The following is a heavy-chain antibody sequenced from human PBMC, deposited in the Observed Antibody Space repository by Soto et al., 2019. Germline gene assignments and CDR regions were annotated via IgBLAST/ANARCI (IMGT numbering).Heavy chain of an antibody. CDR2: IKRNTDGGTT. CDR3: TTGMTTVTAGFDY. V-gene: IGHV3-15*01. J-gene: IGHJ4*02. D-gene: IGHD4-17*01. CDR1: GFTFSNAW. Sequence: EVHLVESGGGLVKPGGSHRLSCAASGFTFSNAWMSWVRQAPGKGLEWVGRIKRNTDGGTTDYAVPVQGRFTISRQXXKNTLSLQMDSLKIEDTAVYYCTTGMTTVTAGFDYWGQGTLVTVSS.